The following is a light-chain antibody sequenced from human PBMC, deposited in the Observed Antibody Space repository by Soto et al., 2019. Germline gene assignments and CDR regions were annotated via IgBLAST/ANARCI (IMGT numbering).Light chain of an antibody. CDR3: QQYENYWT. CDR1: QSISAW. J-gene: IGKJ1*01. Sequence: DIQMTQYPSTLSATAGDRVTITFRASQSISAWLAWYQKKPGKAPKLLIYDASNLASGVPSRFSGSGSGTEFTLTISNLQPADFATYYCQQYENYWTFGQGTKVDIK. CDR2: DAS. V-gene: IGKV1-5*01.